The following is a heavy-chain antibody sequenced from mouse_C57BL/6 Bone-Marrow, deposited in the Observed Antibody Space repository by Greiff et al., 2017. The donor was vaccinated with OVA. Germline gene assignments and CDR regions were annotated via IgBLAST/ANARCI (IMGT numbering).Heavy chain of an antibody. Sequence: VQLQQSGAELVRPGASVKLSCTASGFNIKDDYMHWVKQRPEQGLEWIGWIDPENGDTEYASKFQGKATITADTSSNTAYLQLSSLTSEDTAVYYCTTDYYSNYYYAMDYWGQGTSVTVSS. J-gene: IGHJ4*01. CDR1: GFNIKDDY. V-gene: IGHV14-4*01. D-gene: IGHD2-5*01. CDR2: IDPENGDT. CDR3: TTDYYSNYYYAMDY.